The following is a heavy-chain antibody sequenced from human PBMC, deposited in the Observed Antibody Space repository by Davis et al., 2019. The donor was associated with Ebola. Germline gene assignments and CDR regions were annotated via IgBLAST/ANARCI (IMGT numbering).Heavy chain of an antibody. CDR3: ARDLTRGYSGYGMNV. D-gene: IGHD5-12*01. V-gene: IGHV3-7*03. Sequence: GESLKISCAASGFTFRSYWMSWVRQAPGKGLEWVAKIKEDGSEKLEVDSVKGRFTISRDNAKDSLYLQMNSLRAEDTAVYYCARDLTRGYSGYGMNVWGKGTTVTVSS. J-gene: IGHJ6*04. CDR2: IKEDGSEK. CDR1: GFTFRSYW.